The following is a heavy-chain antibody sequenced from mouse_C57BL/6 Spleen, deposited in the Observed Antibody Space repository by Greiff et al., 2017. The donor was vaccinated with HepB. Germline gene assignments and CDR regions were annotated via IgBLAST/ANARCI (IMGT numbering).Heavy chain of an antibody. J-gene: IGHJ4*01. CDR1: GYSFTGYY. CDR3: ANYGRDAMDY. D-gene: IGHD1-2*01. CDR2: INPSTGGT. Sequence: VQLQQSGPELVKPGASVKISCKASGYSFTGYYMHWVKQSSEKSLEWIGEINPSTGGTSYNQKFKGKATLTVDKSSSTAYMQLKSLTSEDSAVYYCANYGRDAMDYWGQGTSVTVSS. V-gene: IGHV1-43*01.